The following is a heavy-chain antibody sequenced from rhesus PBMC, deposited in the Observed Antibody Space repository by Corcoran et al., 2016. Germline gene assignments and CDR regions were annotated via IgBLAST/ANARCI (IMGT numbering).Heavy chain of an antibody. CDR3: ARVGCSSTYCSSYDAFDF. J-gene: IGHJ3*01. CDR2: IYGGSGNN. CDR1: GGSISDYYY. Sequence: QVQLQESGPGLVKTSETLSLTCAVYGGSISDYYYLSWIRPPPGKGLDWVGQIYGGSGNNYYNPSHKRRVTISTDTSKNPFSLKLSSVTAADTAVYYCARVGCSSTYCSSYDAFDFWGQGLRVTVSS. D-gene: IGHD2-15*01. V-gene: IGHV4-143*01.